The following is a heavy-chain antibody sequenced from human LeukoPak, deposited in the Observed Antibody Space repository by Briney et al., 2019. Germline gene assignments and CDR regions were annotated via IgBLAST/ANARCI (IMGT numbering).Heavy chain of an antibody. CDR2: ISSSSSTI. J-gene: IGHJ4*02. CDR1: GFTFSSYS. CDR3: ARADSSGYYHPIN. Sequence: GGSLRLSCAASGFTFSSYSMNWVRRAPGKGLEWVSYISSSSSTIYYADSVKGRFTISRDNAKNSLYLQMNSLRAEDTAVYYCARADSSGYYHPINWGQGTLVTVSS. D-gene: IGHD3-22*01. V-gene: IGHV3-48*01.